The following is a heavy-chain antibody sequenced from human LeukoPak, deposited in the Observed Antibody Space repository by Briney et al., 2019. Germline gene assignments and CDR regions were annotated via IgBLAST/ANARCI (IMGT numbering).Heavy chain of an antibody. CDR3: ARGVVPAGTYYYYYMDV. CDR1: GGSISSYY. CDR2: IYYSGST. V-gene: IGHV4-59*01. J-gene: IGHJ6*03. D-gene: IGHD2-2*01. Sequence: SETLSLTCTVSGGSISSYYWSWIRQPPGKGLEWIGYIYYSGSTNYNPSLKSRVTISVDTSKNQFSLKLSSVTAADTAVYYCARGVVPAGTYYYYYMDVWGKGTTVTVPS.